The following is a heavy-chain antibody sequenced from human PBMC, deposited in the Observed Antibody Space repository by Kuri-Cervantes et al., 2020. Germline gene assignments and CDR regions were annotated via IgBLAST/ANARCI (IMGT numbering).Heavy chain of an antibody. V-gene: IGHV1-2*02. CDR1: GYTFTGYY. CDR2: INPNSGGT. D-gene: IGHD4-23*01. CDR3: ARDNGYGGNYYYYYYGMDV. Sequence: ASVKVSCKASGYTFTGYYMHWVRQAPGQGLEWMGWINPNSGGTNYAQKLQGRVTMTTDTSTSTAYMELRSLRSDDTAVYYSARDNGYGGNYYYYYYGMDVWGQGTTVTVSS. J-gene: IGHJ6*02.